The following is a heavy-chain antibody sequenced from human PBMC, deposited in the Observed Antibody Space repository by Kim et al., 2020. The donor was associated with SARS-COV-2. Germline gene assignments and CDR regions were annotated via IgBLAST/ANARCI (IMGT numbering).Heavy chain of an antibody. J-gene: IGHJ4*02. CDR1: GFSFSRHW. D-gene: IGHD6-19*01. V-gene: IGHV3-7*01. Sequence: GGSLRLSCAASGFSFSRHWMSWVRQTPGKGLEWLANINQDGSDIHCVDSVKGRFTISRDNAKSSVYLQMNSLRAEDTAVYYCAAEYISGWSWEFDDWGQGTLVAVSS. CDR3: AAEYISGWSWEFDD. CDR2: INQDGSDI.